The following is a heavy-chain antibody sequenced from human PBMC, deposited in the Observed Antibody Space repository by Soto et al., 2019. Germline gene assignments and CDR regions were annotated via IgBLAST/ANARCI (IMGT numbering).Heavy chain of an antibody. CDR3: ARGPY. CDR2: IKEDASEK. V-gene: IGHV3-7*01. CDR1: GFTFSISW. J-gene: IGHJ4*02. Sequence: EVRLVDSGGGLVQPGGSLRLSCAASGFTFSISWMSWVRQAPGKGLEWVASIKEDASEKYYVDSVKGRFTISRDNANRSLYLQMNSLRAEDTAVYYCARGPYWGQGTLVTVSS.